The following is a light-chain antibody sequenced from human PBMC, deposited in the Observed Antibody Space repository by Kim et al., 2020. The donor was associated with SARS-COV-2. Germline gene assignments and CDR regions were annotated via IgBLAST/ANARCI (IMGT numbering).Light chain of an antibody. CDR1: QGISSY. V-gene: IGKV1-8*01. CDR2: AAS. Sequence: AIRMTQSPSPLSASTGDRVTITCRASQGISSYLAWYQQKPGKAPKLLIYAASTLQSGVPSRFSGSGSGTDFTLTISCLQSKDFATYYCQQYYTYPPLTFGGGTTVDMK. CDR3: QQYYTYPPLT. J-gene: IGKJ4*01.